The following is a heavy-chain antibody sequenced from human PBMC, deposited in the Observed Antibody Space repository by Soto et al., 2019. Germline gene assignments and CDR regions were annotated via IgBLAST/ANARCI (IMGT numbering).Heavy chain of an antibody. CDR3: ATTHDYPYNGFDP. J-gene: IGHJ5*02. Sequence: PSETLSLTCTVSGGSISSSSYYWGWIRQPPGKGLEWIGSIYYSGSTYYNPSLKSRVTISVDTSKNQFSLKLSSVTAADTAVYYCATTHDYPYNGFDPWGQGTVVTVTS. V-gene: IGHV4-39*01. D-gene: IGHD4-17*01. CDR1: GGSISSSSYY. CDR2: IYYSGST.